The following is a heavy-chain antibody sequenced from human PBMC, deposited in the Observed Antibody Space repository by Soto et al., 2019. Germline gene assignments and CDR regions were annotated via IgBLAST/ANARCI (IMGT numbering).Heavy chain of an antibody. J-gene: IGHJ6*02. V-gene: IGHV3-15*01. CDR1: GFSFRNAW. CDR2: IKSQGDGGTR. CDR3: TTDLQAYCDGTTCYAGNYYYDDMDV. Sequence: GGSLRLSCAASGFSFRNAWMSWVRQAPGKGLEWVGHIKSQGDGGTRDYAAPVKGRFTISRDDSKNTLFLQMNSLKNEDTAVYFCTTDLQAYCDGTTCYAGNYYYDDMDVWGQGTTVTVS. D-gene: IGHD2-2*01.